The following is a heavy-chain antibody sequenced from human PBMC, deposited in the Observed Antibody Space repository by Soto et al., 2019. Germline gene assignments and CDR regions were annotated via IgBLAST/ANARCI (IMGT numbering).Heavy chain of an antibody. J-gene: IGHJ6*02. V-gene: IGHV3-30*18. Sequence: GGSLRLSCATSGLTFSDYAIHWVRQTPGHGLEWVAAISFDGSNTYYADSLTGRFTISRDPSKNTLYLDMNSLRPEDTAVYYWAKIVMVAAMFQMDVWGQGTTVTVSS. CDR1: GLTFSDYA. D-gene: IGHD2-15*01. CDR3: AKIVMVAAMFQMDV. CDR2: ISFDGSNT.